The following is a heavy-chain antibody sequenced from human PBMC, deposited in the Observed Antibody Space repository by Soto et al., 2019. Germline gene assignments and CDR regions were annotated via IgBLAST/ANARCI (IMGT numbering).Heavy chain of an antibody. J-gene: IGHJ4*02. V-gene: IGHV3-33*01. CDR2: IWYDGTQK. D-gene: IGHD4-17*01. CDR3: ARAGGTTVTGLWHFDS. Sequence: GGSLRLSCEASGFTFNTYSMHWVRQPPGKGLEWLAAIWYDGTQKYYADSVKGRFIISRDNSKKTLYLEMNSLRAEDTAVYYCARAGGTTVTGLWHFDSWGQGXLVTVYS. CDR1: GFTFNTYS.